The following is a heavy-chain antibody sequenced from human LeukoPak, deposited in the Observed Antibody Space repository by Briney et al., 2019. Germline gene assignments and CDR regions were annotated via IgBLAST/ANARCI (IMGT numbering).Heavy chain of an antibody. CDR2: ISYDGSNK. V-gene: IGHV3-30*18. CDR3: AKPKYSGSYFDY. CDR1: GFTFSSYG. D-gene: IGHD1-26*01. Sequence: PGSTLRLSCAASGFTFSSYGMHWVRHAPAKALEGVAVISYDGSNKYYADSVKGRFTISRDNSKNTLYLQMNSLRAEDTAVYYCAKPKYSGSYFDYWGQGTLVTVSS. J-gene: IGHJ4*02.